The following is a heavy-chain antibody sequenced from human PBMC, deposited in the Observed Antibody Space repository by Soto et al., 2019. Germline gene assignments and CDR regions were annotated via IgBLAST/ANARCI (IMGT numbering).Heavy chain of an antibody. V-gene: IGHV4-59*01. Sequence: SETLSLTCTVSGGSISSYYWSWIRQPPGKGLEWIGYIYYSGSTNYNPSLKSRVTISVDTSKNQFSLKLSSVTAADTAVYYCAREVGSSSYFDYWGQGTLVTVSS. J-gene: IGHJ4*02. CDR3: AREVGSSSYFDY. D-gene: IGHD6-6*01. CDR1: GGSISSYY. CDR2: IYYSGST.